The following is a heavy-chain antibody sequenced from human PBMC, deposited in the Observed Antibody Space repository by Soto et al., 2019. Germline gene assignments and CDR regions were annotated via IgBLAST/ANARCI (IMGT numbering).Heavy chain of an antibody. CDR3: AAEMAPIQSINY. CDR1: GGSVSSGSYY. D-gene: IGHD5-12*01. Sequence: SETLSLTCTVSGGSVSSGSYYWSWIRQPPGKGLEWIGYIYYSGSTNYNPSLKSRVTISVDTSKNQFSLKLSSVTAADTAVYYCAAEMAPIQSINYWGQGTVVTVSS. V-gene: IGHV4-61*01. CDR2: IYYSGST. J-gene: IGHJ4*02.